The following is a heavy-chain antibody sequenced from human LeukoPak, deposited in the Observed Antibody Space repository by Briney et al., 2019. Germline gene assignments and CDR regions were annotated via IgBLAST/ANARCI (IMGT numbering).Heavy chain of an antibody. CDR1: GFTFSGST. Sequence: GGSLKLSCAASGFTFSGSTMHWVRQASGKGLEWVGGVRTKATNCATAYAASVKGRFTISRDDSKNTAYLQMNSLTTEDTAVYYCTTLSVGVDDNWGQGTLVTVSS. CDR3: TTLSVGVDDN. CDR2: VRTKATNCAT. J-gene: IGHJ4*02. D-gene: IGHD1-26*01. V-gene: IGHV3-73*01.